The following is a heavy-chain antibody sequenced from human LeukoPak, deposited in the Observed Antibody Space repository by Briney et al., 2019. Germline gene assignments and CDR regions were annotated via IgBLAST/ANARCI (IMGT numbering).Heavy chain of an antibody. CDR1: GYTFTIYW. Sequence: GESLKISFKTSGYTFTIYWIGWVRQMPGKGLEWVGIIYPGDSRTRYSPSFQGQVTISADKSISTSYLQWSSLKASDTAIFYCARSDSYSFDYWGQGTLVTVSS. J-gene: IGHJ4*02. V-gene: IGHV5-51*01. CDR3: ARSDSYSFDY. CDR2: IYPGDSRT.